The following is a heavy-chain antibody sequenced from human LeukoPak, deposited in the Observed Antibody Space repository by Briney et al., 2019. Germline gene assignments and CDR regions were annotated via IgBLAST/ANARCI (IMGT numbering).Heavy chain of an antibody. CDR2: INPGGSSI. J-gene: IGHJ4*02. Sequence: GGSLRLSCAASGFTFSSYWMHWVLQVPGKGLVWVARINPGGSSITYADSVKGRFTISRDNTKNTLYLQMDSLRAEDTGVYYCARSNQADDYWGQGTLVTVSS. V-gene: IGHV3-74*01. CDR1: GFTFSSYW. CDR3: ARSNQADDY. D-gene: IGHD1-14*01.